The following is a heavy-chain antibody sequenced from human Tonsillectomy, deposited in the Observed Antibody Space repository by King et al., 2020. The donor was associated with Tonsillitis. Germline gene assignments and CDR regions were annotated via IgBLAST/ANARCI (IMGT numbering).Heavy chain of an antibody. D-gene: IGHD3-22*01. Sequence: LQLQESGPGLVKPSGTLSLSCTVSGGSISSSRYYWGWIRQPPGKGLEWVGSIYYSGSTHYNPSLKSRVTISVDTSKNQFSLKLRPVTAADTAVFYCAREAYYYDTSGYSSFDYWGQGALVTVSS. CDR3: AREAYYYDTSGYSSFDY. V-gene: IGHV4-39*02. J-gene: IGHJ4*02. CDR1: GGSISSSRYY. CDR2: IYYSGST.